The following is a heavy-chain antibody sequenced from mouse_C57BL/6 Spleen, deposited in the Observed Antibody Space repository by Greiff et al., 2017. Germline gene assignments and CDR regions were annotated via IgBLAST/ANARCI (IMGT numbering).Heavy chain of an antibody. CDR3: ARDSNYPNYAMDY. D-gene: IGHD2-5*01. CDR2: INPNNGGT. J-gene: IGHJ4*01. CDR1: GYTFTDYY. Sequence: EVQLQQSGPELVKPGASVKISCKASGYTFTDYYMNWVKQSHGQSLEWIGDINPNNGGTSYNQKFKGKATLTVDTSSSTVYMELRSLTSEDSAVYYCARDSNYPNYAMDYWGQGTSVTVS. V-gene: IGHV1-26*01.